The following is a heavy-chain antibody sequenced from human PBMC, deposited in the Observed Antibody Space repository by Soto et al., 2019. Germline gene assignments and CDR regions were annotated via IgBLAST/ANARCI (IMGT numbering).Heavy chain of an antibody. D-gene: IGHD6-13*01. CDR1: RFTFSSYG. CDR3: AKDLALPRLAAVGSFDY. CDR2: ISYDGNNK. V-gene: IGHV3-30*18. Sequence: PGGSLRLSCAASRFTFSSYGMHWVRQAPGKGLEWVAVISYDGNNKNYADSVKGRFIISRDNSKDTMFLQMNSLRGDDTAIYYCAKDLALPRLAAVGSFDYWGQGTLVTVSS. J-gene: IGHJ4*02.